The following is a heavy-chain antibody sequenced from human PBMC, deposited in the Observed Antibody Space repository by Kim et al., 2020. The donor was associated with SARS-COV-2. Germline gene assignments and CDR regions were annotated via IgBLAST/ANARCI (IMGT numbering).Heavy chain of an antibody. J-gene: IGHJ3*02. V-gene: IGHV1-69*13. CDR3: ARDSPYSGYDLDDAFDI. CDR1: GGTFSSYA. Sequence: SVKVSCKASGGTFSSYAISWVRQAPGQGLEWMGGIIPIFGTANYAQKFQGRVTITADESTSTAYMELSSLRSEDTAVYYCARDSPYSGYDLDDAFDIWGQGTMVTVSS. CDR2: IIPIFGTA. D-gene: IGHD5-12*01.